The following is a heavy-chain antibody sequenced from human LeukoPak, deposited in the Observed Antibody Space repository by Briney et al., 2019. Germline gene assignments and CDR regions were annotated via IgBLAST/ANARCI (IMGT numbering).Heavy chain of an antibody. J-gene: IGHJ5*02. CDR1: GYTFTSYG. V-gene: IGHV1-18*01. CDR2: ISAYNGNT. CDR3: ARDPTGTAYNWFDP. Sequence: ASVKVSCKASGYTFTSYGISWVRQAPGQGLEWMGWISAYNGNTNYAQKFQGRVTMTRDTSITTAYMELSRLRSDDTAVYYCARDPTGTAYNWFDPWGQGTLVTVSS. D-gene: IGHD1-1*01.